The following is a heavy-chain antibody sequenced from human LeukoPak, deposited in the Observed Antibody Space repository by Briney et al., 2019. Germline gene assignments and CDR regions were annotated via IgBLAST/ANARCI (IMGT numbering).Heavy chain of an antibody. V-gene: IGHV1-8*01. CDR1: GYTFTSYD. CDR3: ASEYSSGWWDTVAFDY. D-gene: IGHD6-19*01. J-gene: IGHJ4*02. CDR2: MNPNSGAT. Sequence: GASVKVSCKASGYTFTSYDFNWLRQATGQGPEWMGWMNPNSGATGYAQKFQGRVTMTRSASINTAYMELSNLRSEDTAVYYCASEYSSGWWDTVAFDYWGQGTLVTVSS.